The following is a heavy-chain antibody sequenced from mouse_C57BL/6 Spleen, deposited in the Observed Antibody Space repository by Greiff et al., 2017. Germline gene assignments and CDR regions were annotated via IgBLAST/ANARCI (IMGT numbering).Heavy chain of an antibody. CDR2: ICDGGSYT. CDR3: ASIRSDWYFDV. Sequence: EVHLVESGGGLVKPGGSLKLSCAASGYTFSSYAMSWARQTPEKRLEWVATICDGGSYTYYHDNVKGRCTITRDKAKNNLYLQMSHLKSEDTAMSYCASIRSDWYFDVWGKGTTVTVSS. J-gene: IGHJ1*03. CDR1: GYTFSSYA. D-gene: IGHD1-1*01. V-gene: IGHV5-4*01.